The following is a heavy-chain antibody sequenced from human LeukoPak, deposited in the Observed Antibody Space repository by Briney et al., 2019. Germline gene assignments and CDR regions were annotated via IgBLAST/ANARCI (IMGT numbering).Heavy chain of an antibody. CDR1: GYTFSDYSDYY. CDR3: ARSRGSGSYSTYYGKDV. V-gene: IGHV1-2*02. D-gene: IGHD3-10*01. CDR2: ISPHNGVA. Sequence: ASVKVSCKASGYTFSDYSDYYIHWVRQAPVQGLEWMGWISPHNGVANYAQKFQGRVTMTRATSISTAYVELSSLKSDDTAVYYCARSRGSGSYSTYYGKDVWGQGTTVTVSS. J-gene: IGHJ6*02.